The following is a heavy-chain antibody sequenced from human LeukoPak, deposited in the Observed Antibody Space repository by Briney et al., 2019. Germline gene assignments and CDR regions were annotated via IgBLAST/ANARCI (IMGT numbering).Heavy chain of an antibody. CDR1: GAPITSSSFY. V-gene: IGHV4-39*01. Sequence: PSETLSLTCTVSGAPITSSSFYWGWIRQPPGKGLEWIGSIYYSGSTYYNPSLKSRVTISVDTSKNQFSLKLSSVTAADTAVYYCASVPYYYGSGSYYNWGQGTLVTVSS. J-gene: IGHJ4*02. D-gene: IGHD3-10*01. CDR2: IYYSGST. CDR3: ASVPYYYGSGSYYN.